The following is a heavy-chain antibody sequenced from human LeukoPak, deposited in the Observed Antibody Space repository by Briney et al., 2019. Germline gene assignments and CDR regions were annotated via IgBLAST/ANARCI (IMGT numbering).Heavy chain of an antibody. D-gene: IGHD1-26*01. CDR2: IYYSGNA. Sequence: PSETLSLTCTVSGGSVSSSRYYWGWIRQPPGKGLEWIGRIYYSGNAYYNPSLNSRVTVSLDTSKNQFSLSLKSVTAADTAVYYCARGVGAYYMDVWGKGTTVTISS. J-gene: IGHJ6*03. V-gene: IGHV4-39*07. CDR1: GGSVSSSRYY. CDR3: ARGVGAYYMDV.